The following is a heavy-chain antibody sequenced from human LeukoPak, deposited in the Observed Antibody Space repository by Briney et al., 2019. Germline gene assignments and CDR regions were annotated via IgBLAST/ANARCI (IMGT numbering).Heavy chain of an antibody. D-gene: IGHD3-22*01. CDR1: GYTFTSYG. CDR3: ARTYYYDSSGYGLKGFDY. Sequence: ASVKVSCKASGYTFTSYGISWVRQAPGQGLEWMGIINPSGGSTSYAQKFQGRVTMTRDTSTSTVYMELSSLRSEDTAVYYCARTYYYDSSGYGLKGFDYWGQGTLVTVSS. J-gene: IGHJ4*02. V-gene: IGHV1-46*01. CDR2: INPSGGST.